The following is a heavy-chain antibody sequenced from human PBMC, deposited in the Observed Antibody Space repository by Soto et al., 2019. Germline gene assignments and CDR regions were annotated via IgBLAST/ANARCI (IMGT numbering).Heavy chain of an antibody. CDR2: ISGSGGST. CDR3: AKEGSGWVGDYGMDV. V-gene: IGHV3-23*01. J-gene: IGHJ6*02. CDR1: GFTFSSYA. D-gene: IGHD6-19*01. Sequence: EVQLLEFGGGLVQPGGSLRLSCAASGFTFSSYAMSWVRQAPGKGLEWVSTISGSGGSTYYADSLEGRLTISRDNSKNTVYLQMNSLRAEDTAVYYCAKEGSGWVGDYGMDVWGQGTTVTVSS.